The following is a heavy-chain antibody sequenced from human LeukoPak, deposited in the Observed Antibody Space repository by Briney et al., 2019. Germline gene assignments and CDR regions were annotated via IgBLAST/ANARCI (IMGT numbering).Heavy chain of an antibody. D-gene: IGHD5-12*01. CDR3: ASVYSGYDLAQLDY. V-gene: IGHV1-2*02. Sequence: ASVKVSCEASRYTFTDYYIHWVRQAPEQGLEWMGWINPSSGGTNYAQKFQGRVTVTRVTSINTAYMELTRLTSDDTAVYYCASVYSGYDLAQLDYWGQGTLVTVSS. J-gene: IGHJ4*02. CDR2: INPSSGGT. CDR1: RYTFTDYY.